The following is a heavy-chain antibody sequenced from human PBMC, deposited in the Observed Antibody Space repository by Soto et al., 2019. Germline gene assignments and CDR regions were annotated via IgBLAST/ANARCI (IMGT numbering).Heavy chain of an antibody. CDR1: EFTFNTYW. V-gene: IGHV3-7*03. CDR2: IKDDGSEK. Sequence: EVQLVESGGGLVQPGGSLRLSCLASEFTFNTYWMNWVRQAPGNGLEWVANIKDDGSEKYYVDSVKGRFTISRATAKNSLYVQMNSLRGEETAVYYSARDWGTPGRGSAVGYYYHYGMDVWGQGTTFTVSS. D-gene: IGHD6-13*01. CDR3: ARDWGTPGRGSAVGYYYHYGMDV. J-gene: IGHJ6*02.